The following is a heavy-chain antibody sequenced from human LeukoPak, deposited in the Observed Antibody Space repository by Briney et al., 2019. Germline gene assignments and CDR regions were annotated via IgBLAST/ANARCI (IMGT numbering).Heavy chain of an antibody. CDR3: ARVWRVGPTNFDY. J-gene: IGHJ4*02. V-gene: IGHV1-2*02. Sequence: ASVKVSCKASGYTFTGYYMHWVRQAPGQGLEWMGWINPNSGGTNYAQKFQGRVTMTRDTSISTAYMELSRLRSDDTAVYYCARVWRVGPTNFDYWGQGTLVTVSS. CDR2: INPNSGGT. CDR1: GYTFTGYY. D-gene: IGHD1-26*01.